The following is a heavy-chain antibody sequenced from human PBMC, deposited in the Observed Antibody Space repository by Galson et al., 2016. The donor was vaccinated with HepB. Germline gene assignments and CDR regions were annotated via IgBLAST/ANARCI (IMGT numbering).Heavy chain of an antibody. CDR3: ARGHHALEV. D-gene: IGHD1-14*01. Sequence: SLRLSCAVSGLTFSRFWMSWVRQAPGKGPEWVASINEDGTEKYHVDSATGRFTISRDNAKNAFYLQMNSLRDEDTALYFCARGHHALEVWGQGTAVRVSS. CDR2: INEDGTEK. V-gene: IGHV3-7*01. CDR1: GLTFSRFW. J-gene: IGHJ6*02.